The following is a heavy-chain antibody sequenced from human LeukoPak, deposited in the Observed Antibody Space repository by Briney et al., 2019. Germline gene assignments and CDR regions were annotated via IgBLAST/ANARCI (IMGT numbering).Heavy chain of an antibody. Sequence: PGGSLRLSCAASGFTFSSYGMHWVRQAPGKGLEWVAFIRYDGSNKYYADSVKSRFTISRDNSKNTLYLQMNSLRAEDTAVYYCAKDQDDYGGSFDYWGQGTLVTVSS. J-gene: IGHJ4*02. V-gene: IGHV3-30*02. CDR2: IRYDGSNK. CDR3: AKDQDDYGGSFDY. D-gene: IGHD4-17*01. CDR1: GFTFSSYG.